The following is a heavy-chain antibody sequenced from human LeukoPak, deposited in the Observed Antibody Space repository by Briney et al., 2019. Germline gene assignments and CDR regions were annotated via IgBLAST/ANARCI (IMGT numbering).Heavy chain of an antibody. D-gene: IGHD5-24*01. CDR3: ARETVEMGTID. V-gene: IGHV3-53*01. Sequence: PGGSLRLSCAASGFSVSSNYTSWVRQAPGKGLEWVSVIYSGGSTYYADSVKGRFTISRDNSKNTVYLQMNSLRAEDTAVYYCARETVEMGTIDWGQGTLVTVSS. J-gene: IGHJ4*02. CDR1: GFSVSSNY. CDR2: IYSGGST.